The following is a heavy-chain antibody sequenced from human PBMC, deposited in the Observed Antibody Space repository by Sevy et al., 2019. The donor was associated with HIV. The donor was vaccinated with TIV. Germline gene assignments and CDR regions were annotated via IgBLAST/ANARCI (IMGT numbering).Heavy chain of an antibody. CDR3: ARGGMIPDDYVWGSYRLSYGMDV. CDR1: GFTFSSYS. J-gene: IGHJ6*02. D-gene: IGHD3-16*02. Sequence: GGSLRLSCAASGFTFSSYSMNWVRQAPGKGLEWVSSISSSSSYIYYADSVKGQFTISRDNAKDLLYLQMTNLRAEDKAVYYCARGGMIPDDYVWGSYRLSYGMDVWGQGTTVTVSS. V-gene: IGHV3-21*01. CDR2: ISSSSSYI.